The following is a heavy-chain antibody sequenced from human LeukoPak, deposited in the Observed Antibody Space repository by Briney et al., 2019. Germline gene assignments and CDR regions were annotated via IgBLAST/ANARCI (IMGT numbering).Heavy chain of an antibody. Sequence: GESLQISCKGSGSSFTSYWIGWVRQLPGKGLEWMGIIYPGDSDTRYSPSFQGQVTISADKSISTAYLQWSSLKASDTAMYYCARHDRSELWSSDYWGQGTLVTVSS. D-gene: IGHD2-21*01. CDR1: GSSFTSYW. CDR3: ARHDRSELWSSDY. V-gene: IGHV5-51*01. CDR2: IYPGDSDT. J-gene: IGHJ4*02.